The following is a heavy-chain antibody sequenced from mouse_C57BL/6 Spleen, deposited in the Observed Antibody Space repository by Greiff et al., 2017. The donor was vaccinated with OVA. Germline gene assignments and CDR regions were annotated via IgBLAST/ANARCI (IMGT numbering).Heavy chain of an antibody. J-gene: IGHJ4*01. CDR1: GYTFTSYW. V-gene: IGHV1-50*01. CDR2: IDPSDSYT. D-gene: IGHD2-4*01. Sequence: VQLQQPGAELVKPGASVKLSCKASGYTFTSYWMQWVKQRPGQGLEWIGEIDPSDSYTNYNQKFKGKATLTVDTSSSTAYMQLSSLTSEDSAVYYCARRDYGDAMDYWGQGTSVTVPS. CDR3: ARRDYGDAMDY.